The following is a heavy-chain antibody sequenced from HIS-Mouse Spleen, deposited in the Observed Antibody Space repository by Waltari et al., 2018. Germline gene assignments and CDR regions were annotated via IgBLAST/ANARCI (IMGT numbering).Heavy chain of an antibody. D-gene: IGHD6-13*01. CDR2: CYYSGRT. CDR1: GCSISSSSYY. V-gene: IGHV4-39*07. CDR3: AREIPYSSSWYDWYFDL. Sequence: QLQLQESGPGLVKPSETLSLTCTVSGCSISSSSYYWGWIRQPPGKGLGWIGSCYYSGRTYSNPALKSRVTISVDTSKSQFSLKLSSVTAADTAVYYCAREIPYSSSWYDWYFDLWGRGTLVTVSS. J-gene: IGHJ2*01.